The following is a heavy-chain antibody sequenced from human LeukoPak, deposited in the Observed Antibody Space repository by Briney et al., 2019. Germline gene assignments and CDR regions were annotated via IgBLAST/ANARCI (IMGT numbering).Heavy chain of an antibody. J-gene: IGHJ3*02. D-gene: IGHD2-21*01. CDR2: ISGSGGST. Sequence: SGGSLRLSCAASGFTFSSYAMSWVRQAPGKGLEWVSAISGSGGSTYYADSVKGRFTISRDNSKNTLYLQMNSLRAEDTAVYYCAKDSLLIAYCGGDCYFGAFDIWGQGTMVTVSS. CDR1: GFTFSSYA. CDR3: AKDSLLIAYCGGDCYFGAFDI. V-gene: IGHV3-23*01.